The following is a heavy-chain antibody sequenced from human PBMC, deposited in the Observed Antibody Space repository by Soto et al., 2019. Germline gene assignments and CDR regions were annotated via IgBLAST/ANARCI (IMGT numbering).Heavy chain of an antibody. CDR1: GGSISSSSYY. CDR3: VSQSLEWSAVSVDY. V-gene: IGHV4-39*01. D-gene: IGHD3-3*01. J-gene: IGHJ4*02. Sequence: QLQLQESGPGLVKPSETLSLTCTVSGGSISSSSYYWGWIRQPPGKGLEWIGSIYYSGSIYYNPSLKSRVTISVDTSKNQFSLKLSSVTAADTAVYYCVSQSLEWSAVSVDYWGQGTLVTVSS. CDR2: IYYSGSI.